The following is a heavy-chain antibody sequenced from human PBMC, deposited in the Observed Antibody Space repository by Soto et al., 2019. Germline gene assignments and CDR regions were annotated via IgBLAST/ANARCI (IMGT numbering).Heavy chain of an antibody. CDR3: ARDLVLRAVDCANFDS. D-gene: IGHD2-2*01. CDR2: NNNAGSST. CDR1: GFTFSSYW. J-gene: IGHJ4*02. V-gene: IGHV3-74*03. Sequence: EVQLVESGGGLVQPGGSLRLSCAASGFTFSSYWMHWVRPGPGKGLVWVIRNNNAGSSTTYADSVKGRFTNSRDNAKNTLYLQMNSLRAEDTAVYFCARDLVLRAVDCANFDSWGQGTLVTVSS.